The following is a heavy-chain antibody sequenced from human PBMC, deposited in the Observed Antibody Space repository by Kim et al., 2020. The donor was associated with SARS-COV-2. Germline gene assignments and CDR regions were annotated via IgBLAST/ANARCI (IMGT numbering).Heavy chain of an antibody. D-gene: IGHD4-17*01. V-gene: IGHV3-9*01. Sequence: ADSVKGRFTISRDDSKTTLYLQMNSLRPEDTAFYCCAKDKTVLGVTTSFDSWGQGTLVTVSP. J-gene: IGHJ4*02. CDR3: AKDKTVLGVTTSFDS.